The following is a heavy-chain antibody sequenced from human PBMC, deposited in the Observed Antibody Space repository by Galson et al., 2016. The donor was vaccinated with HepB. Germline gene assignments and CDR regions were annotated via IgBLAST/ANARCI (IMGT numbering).Heavy chain of an antibody. V-gene: IGHV4-59*01. D-gene: IGHD6-13*01. Sequence: LRLSCAASGFTFSNAWMSWVRQAPGKGLEWIAYIYYSGSTNQNPSLKSRVTISVDTSKNQFSLQLRSVTAADTAVYYCARDRGSAAGFDYWGQGTLVTVSS. CDR3: ARDRGSAAGFDY. CDR2: IYYSGST. J-gene: IGHJ4*02. CDR1: GFTFSNAW.